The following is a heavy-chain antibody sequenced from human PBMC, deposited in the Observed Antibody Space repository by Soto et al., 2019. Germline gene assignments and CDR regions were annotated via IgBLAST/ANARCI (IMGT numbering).Heavy chain of an antibody. D-gene: IGHD2-2*01. V-gene: IGHV4-34*01. CDR3: ARRGGSIVVVPAAIGAAGNWFDP. Sequence: QVQLQQWGAGLLKPSETLSLTCAVYGGSFSGYYWSWIRQPPGKGLEWIGEINHSGSTNYNPSLKSRATISVDTSKNQFSLKLSSVTAADTAVYYCARRGGSIVVVPAAIGAAGNWFDPWGQGTLVTVSS. J-gene: IGHJ5*02. CDR2: INHSGST. CDR1: GGSFSGYY.